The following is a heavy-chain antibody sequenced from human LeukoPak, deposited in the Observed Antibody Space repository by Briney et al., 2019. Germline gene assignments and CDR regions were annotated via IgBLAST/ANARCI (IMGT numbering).Heavy chain of an antibody. CDR2: IYYTGTT. CDR1: GGSISNNY. J-gene: IGHJ4*02. D-gene: IGHD3-22*01. CDR3: ARELYYYDSSGYPHYYFDY. V-gene: IGHV4-59*12. Sequence: SETLSLTCTVSGGSISNNYWSWIRQPPGKGLEWIGYIYYTGTTNYNPSLKSRVTISVDTSKNHFSLKLSSVTAADTAVYYCARELYYYDSSGYPHYYFDYWGQGTLVTVSS.